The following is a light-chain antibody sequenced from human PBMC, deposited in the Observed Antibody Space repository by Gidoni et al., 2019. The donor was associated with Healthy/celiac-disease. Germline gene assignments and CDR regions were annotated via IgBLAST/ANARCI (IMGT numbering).Light chain of an antibody. CDR1: QSVSSN. V-gene: IGKV3-15*01. J-gene: IGKJ1*01. CDR3: QQYNNWPRT. Sequence: EIVMTQSPATLSVSPGERATLPCRASQSVSSNVAWYQQKPGQAPRLLIYGASTRATGIPARFSGSGSGTEFTLTISSLQSEYFAVYYCQQYNNWPRTFGQGTKVEIK. CDR2: GAS.